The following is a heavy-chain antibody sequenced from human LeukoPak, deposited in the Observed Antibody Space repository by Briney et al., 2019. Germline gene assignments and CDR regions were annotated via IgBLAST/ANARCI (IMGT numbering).Heavy chain of an antibody. CDR3: ARIRRTTVVTAGAFDI. CDR1: GFSLSTSGMC. D-gene: IGHD4-23*01. CDR2: IDWDDDK. J-gene: IGHJ3*02. Sequence: SAPALLKPTQPPTLTCTFSGFSLSTSGMCVSWIRQPPAKALEWLARIDWDDDKYYSTSLKTRLTISKDTSKNQVVLTMTNMDPLDTATYYCARIRRTTVVTAGAFDIWGQGTMVTVSS. V-gene: IGHV2-70*11.